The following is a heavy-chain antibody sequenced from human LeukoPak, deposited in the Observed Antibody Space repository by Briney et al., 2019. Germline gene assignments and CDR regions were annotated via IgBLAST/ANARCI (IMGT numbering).Heavy chain of an antibody. CDR3: AKSRGSGGYDCYPDY. CDR1: GFTFSSYG. V-gene: IGHV3-30*18. Sequence: GGSLRLSCAASGFTFSSYGMHWVRQAPGKGLEWVAVTSNDGSNKYYEDSVKGRFTVSRDNYQNTLYLQMNSLRAEDPGVYYCAKSRGSGGYDCYPDYWGQGTLVTVS. J-gene: IGHJ4*02. CDR2: TSNDGSNK. D-gene: IGHD2-21*02.